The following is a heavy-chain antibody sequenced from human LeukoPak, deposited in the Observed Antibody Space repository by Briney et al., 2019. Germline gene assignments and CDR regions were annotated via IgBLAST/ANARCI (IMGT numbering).Heavy chain of an antibody. CDR2: IYSGGST. J-gene: IGHJ4*02. Sequence: PGGSLRLSCAASGFTVSNNYMSWVRQAPGKGLEWVSVIYSGGSTYYADSVKGRFTISRDNAMNSLYLQMNSLRAEDTAIYYCARSLPYGTTWYGRSDFWGQGTLVTVSS. D-gene: IGHD6-13*01. CDR1: GFTVSNNY. V-gene: IGHV3-53*01. CDR3: ARSLPYGTTWYGRSDF.